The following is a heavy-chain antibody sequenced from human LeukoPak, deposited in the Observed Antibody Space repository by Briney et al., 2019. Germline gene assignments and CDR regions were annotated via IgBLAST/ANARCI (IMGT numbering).Heavy chain of an antibody. CDR2: INHSGST. CDR1: GGSFSGYY. D-gene: IGHD6-13*01. J-gene: IGHJ6*02. Sequence: ASETLSLTCAVYGGSFSGYYWSWIRQPPGKGLEWIGEINHSGSTNHNPSLKSRVTISVDTSKNQFSLKLSSVTAADTAVYYCARGLQQLDYYGMDVWGQGTTVTVSS. CDR3: ARGLQQLDYYGMDV. V-gene: IGHV4-34*01.